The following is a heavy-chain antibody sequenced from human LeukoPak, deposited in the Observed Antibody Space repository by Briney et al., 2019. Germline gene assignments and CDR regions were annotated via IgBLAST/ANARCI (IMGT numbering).Heavy chain of an antibody. V-gene: IGHV4-34*01. Sequence: GSLRLSCAASGFTFSNAWMSWIRQPPGKGLEWIGEINHSGSTNYNPSLKSRVTISVDTSKNEFSLKINSVTAADTAVYYCARVFQGGEWLLGGLDYWGQGTLVTVSS. CDR3: ARVFQGGEWLLGGLDY. CDR1: GFTFSNAW. CDR2: INHSGST. D-gene: IGHD3-3*01. J-gene: IGHJ4*02.